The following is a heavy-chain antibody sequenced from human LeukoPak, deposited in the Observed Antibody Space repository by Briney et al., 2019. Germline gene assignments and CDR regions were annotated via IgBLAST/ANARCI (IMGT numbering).Heavy chain of an antibody. V-gene: IGHV4-39*07. D-gene: IGHD3-22*01. CDR1: GGSISSSSYY. Sequence: SETLSLTCTVSGGSISSSSYYWGWIRQPPGKGLEWIGSIYYSGSTYYNPSLKSRVTISVDTSKNQFSLKLSSVTAADTAVYYCARDGRRDSSGYYLFDYWGQGTLVTVSS. CDR3: ARDGRRDSSGYYLFDY. CDR2: IYYSGST. J-gene: IGHJ4*02.